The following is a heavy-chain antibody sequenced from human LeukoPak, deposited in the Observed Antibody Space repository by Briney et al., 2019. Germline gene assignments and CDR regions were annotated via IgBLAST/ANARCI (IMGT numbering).Heavy chain of an antibody. CDR1: GYTFTSYY. Sequence: ASVKVSCKASGYTFTSYYMRWVRQAPGQGPEWMGIINPSGGSTSYAQKFQGRVTMTRDTSTSTVYMELSSLRSEDTAVYYCAREDPVAGGIDYWGQGTLVTVSS. CDR3: AREDPVAGGIDY. V-gene: IGHV1-46*01. D-gene: IGHD6-19*01. CDR2: INPSGGST. J-gene: IGHJ4*02.